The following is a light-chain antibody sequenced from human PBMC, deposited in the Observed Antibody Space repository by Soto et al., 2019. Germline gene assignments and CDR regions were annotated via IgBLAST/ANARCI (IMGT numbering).Light chain of an antibody. CDR2: DAS. CDR1: QGSSSW. V-gene: IGKV1-5*01. J-gene: IGKJ1*01. CDR3: PPDNNWPWT. Sequence: DILISQSPSTLSVSVGDRVTITCRASQGSSSWLAWYQQKPWKAPKLLIYDASSLQSGVPSRFSGRGSGTDFTLTISSLQAEDFAVYYCPPDNNWPWTFGQGTKVDIK.